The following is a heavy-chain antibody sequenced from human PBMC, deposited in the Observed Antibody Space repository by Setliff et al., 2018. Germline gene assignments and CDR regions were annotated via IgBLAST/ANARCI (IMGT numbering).Heavy chain of an antibody. D-gene: IGHD4-17*01. Sequence: SETLSLTCTVSGGSISSGGYYWSWIRQHPGKGLEWIGCIYYSGSTYYNPSLKSRVTISVDTSKNQFSLKLSSVTAADTAVYYCARDPLTTNRRRAFDIWGQGTMVTVSS. CDR2: IYYSGST. J-gene: IGHJ3*02. CDR3: ARDPLTTNRRRAFDI. V-gene: IGHV4-31*03. CDR1: GGSISSGGYY.